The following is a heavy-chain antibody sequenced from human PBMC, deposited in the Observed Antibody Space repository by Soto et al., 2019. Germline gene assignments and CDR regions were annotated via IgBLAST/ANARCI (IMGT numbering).Heavy chain of an antibody. J-gene: IGHJ4*02. Sequence: ASVKVSCKASGGTFSSYAISWVRQAPGQGLEWMGGIIPIFGTANYAQKFQGRVTITADESTSTAYMELSSLRSEDTAVYYCARSSGYYDSSGYYYPPTSYYFDYWGQGTLVTVSS. CDR2: IIPIFGTA. V-gene: IGHV1-69*13. CDR3: ARSSGYYDSSGYYYPPTSYYFDY. D-gene: IGHD3-22*01. CDR1: GGTFSSYA.